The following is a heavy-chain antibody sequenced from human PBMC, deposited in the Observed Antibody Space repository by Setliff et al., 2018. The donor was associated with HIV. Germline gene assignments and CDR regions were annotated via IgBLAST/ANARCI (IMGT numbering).Heavy chain of an antibody. CDR2: IYYSGST. Sequence: SETLSLTCTVSGDSIGSSSYYWAWIRQPPGKGLEWIGSIYYSGSTYYNPSLKSRVTISVDTSKNQFSLNLSSVTAADTAVYYCARGRKRDGYNFYYYYMDVWDKGTTVTVSS. CDR1: GDSIGSSSYY. V-gene: IGHV4-39*07. D-gene: IGHD5-12*01. CDR3: ARGRKRDGYNFYYYYMDV. J-gene: IGHJ6*03.